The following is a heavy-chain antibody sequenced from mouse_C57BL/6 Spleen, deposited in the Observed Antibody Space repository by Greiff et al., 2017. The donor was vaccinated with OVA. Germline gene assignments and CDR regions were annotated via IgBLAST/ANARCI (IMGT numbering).Heavy chain of an antibody. CDR2: INYDGSST. Sequence: EVKLVESEGGLVQPGSSMKLSCTASGFPFSDYYMAWVRQVPEKGLEWVANINYDGSSTYYLDSLKSRFIISRDNAKNILYLQMSSLKSEDTATYYCAIYYDYYWYFDVWGTGTTVTVSS. V-gene: IGHV5-16*01. J-gene: IGHJ1*03. D-gene: IGHD2-4*01. CDR3: AIYYDYYWYFDV. CDR1: GFPFSDYY.